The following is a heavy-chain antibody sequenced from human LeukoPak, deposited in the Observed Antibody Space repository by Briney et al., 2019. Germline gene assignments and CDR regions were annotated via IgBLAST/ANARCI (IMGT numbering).Heavy chain of an antibody. Sequence: ASVKVSCKASGGTFSSYAISWVRQAPGQGLEWVGGIIPIVGTANYAQKFQGRVTITTDESTSAAYMELSSMRSEDTAVYYCARDQDDSSGYYLPIWGQGTLVTVSP. V-gene: IGHV1-69*05. CDR1: GGTFSSYA. CDR2: IIPIVGTA. D-gene: IGHD3-22*01. CDR3: ARDQDDSSGYYLPI. J-gene: IGHJ4*02.